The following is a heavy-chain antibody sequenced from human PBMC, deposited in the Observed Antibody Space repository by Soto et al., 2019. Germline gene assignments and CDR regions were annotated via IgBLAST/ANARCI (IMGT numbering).Heavy chain of an antibody. D-gene: IGHD3-22*01. Sequence: GGSLRLSCAASGFTFSDYYMTWIRQAPGKGPEWISYSSSDGSHTHYADSVEGRFTIARDNAKNSLFLQMNNLRVEDTAVYYCVSPLIQWLFTDVWGQGTTVTVSS. CDR3: VSPLIQWLFTDV. J-gene: IGHJ6*02. CDR1: GFTFSDYY. CDR2: SSSDGSHT. V-gene: IGHV3-11*06.